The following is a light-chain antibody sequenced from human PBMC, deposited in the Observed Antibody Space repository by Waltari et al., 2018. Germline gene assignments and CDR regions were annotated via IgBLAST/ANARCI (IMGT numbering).Light chain of an antibody. V-gene: IGLV2-8*01. J-gene: IGLJ1*01. Sequence: QSALTQPPSASGSPGESVTISCTGTSSDIGDYDYVSWYQQHPGKAPKLMIYGVIKRPSGVPDRFSGSKSGDTASLTVSGLQAEDEADYYCCSYAGTNNVYVFGTGTKVTVL. CDR1: SSDIGDYDY. CDR3: CSYAGTNNVYV. CDR2: GVI.